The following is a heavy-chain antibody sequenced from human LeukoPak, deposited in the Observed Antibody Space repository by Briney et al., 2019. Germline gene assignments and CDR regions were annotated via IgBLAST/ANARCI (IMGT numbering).Heavy chain of an antibody. D-gene: IGHD5-18*01. CDR3: ARVDTALADEYFQH. Sequence: SETLSLTYAVYGGSFSGYYWSWIRQPPGKGLEWIGEINHSGSTNYNPSLKSRVTISVDTSKNQFSLKLSSVTAADTAVYYCARVDTALADEYFQHWGQGTLVTVSS. CDR2: INHSGST. V-gene: IGHV4-34*01. CDR1: GGSFSGYY. J-gene: IGHJ1*01.